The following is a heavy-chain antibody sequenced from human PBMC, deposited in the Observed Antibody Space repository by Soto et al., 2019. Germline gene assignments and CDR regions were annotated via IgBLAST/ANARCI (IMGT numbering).Heavy chain of an antibody. J-gene: IGHJ4*02. V-gene: IGHV3-23*01. CDR3: AKNMGRVTTSWHFDY. CDR1: GFTFSGYA. D-gene: IGHD4-17*01. CDR2: MHGGGNSA. Sequence: EVQLLESGGDLVQPGRSLRLSCAASGFTFSGYAMSWVRQAPGKGLEWVSVMHGGGNSAYYADSVKGRFTISRDNSKNTLYLQMSSLRGEDTAVYYCAKNMGRVTTSWHFDYWGQATLVTVSS.